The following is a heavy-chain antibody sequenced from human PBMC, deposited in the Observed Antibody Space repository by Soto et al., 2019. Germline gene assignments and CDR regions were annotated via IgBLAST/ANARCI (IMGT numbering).Heavy chain of an antibody. D-gene: IGHD3-3*01. CDR1: GGYISGYY. J-gene: IGHJ6*02. V-gene: IGHV4-59*01. CDR2: IYYSGST. Sequence: SQTLSLTYTVSGGYISGYYCSWIRQTPGKGLEWIGYIYYSGSTNYNPSLKSRVTMTRDTSTSTVYMELSSLRSEDTTVYYCARLGALEWLRVYGMDVWGQGTTVTVSS. CDR3: ARLGALEWLRVYGMDV.